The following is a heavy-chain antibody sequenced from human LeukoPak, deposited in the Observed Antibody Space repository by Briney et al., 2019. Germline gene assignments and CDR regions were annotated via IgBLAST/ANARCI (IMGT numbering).Heavy chain of an antibody. D-gene: IGHD3-22*01. V-gene: IGHV3-30*04. CDR1: GFTFSWYA. CDR3: ARGDYYDSSGYGPHYFDY. J-gene: IGHJ4*02. Sequence: GRSLRLSCAASGFTFSWYALHWVRQAPGKGLEWVSLISYDGRDKYYADSVKGRLTISRDNSKSTLYLQMNSLRAEDTAVYYCARGDYYDSSGYGPHYFDYWGQGTLVTVSS. CDR2: ISYDGRDK.